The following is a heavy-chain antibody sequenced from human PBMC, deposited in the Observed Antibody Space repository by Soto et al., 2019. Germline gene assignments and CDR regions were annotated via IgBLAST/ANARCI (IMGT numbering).Heavy chain of an antibody. CDR2: IYYSGST. J-gene: IGHJ4*02. Sequence: SETLSLTCTVSGGSISSGDYYWSWIRQPPGKGLEWIGYIYYSGSTYYNPSLKSRVTISVDTSKNQFSLKLSSVTAADTAVYYCARASEVRGNTFDYWGQGTLVTVSS. D-gene: IGHD3-10*01. V-gene: IGHV4-30-4*01. CDR3: ARASEVRGNTFDY. CDR1: GGSISSGDYY.